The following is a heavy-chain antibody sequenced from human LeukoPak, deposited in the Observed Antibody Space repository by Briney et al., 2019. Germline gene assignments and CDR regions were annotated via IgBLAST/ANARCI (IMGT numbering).Heavy chain of an antibody. CDR1: GFTVSSNY. CDR2: IYSGGST. CDR3: ASPGGFGELLRV. D-gene: IGHD3-10*01. J-gene: IGHJ6*02. V-gene: IGHV3-66*01. Sequence: GFPRLSCAASGFTVSSNYMSWVRQAPGKGLEWVSVIYSGGSTYYADSVKGRFTISRDNSKNTLYLQMNSLRAEDTAVYYCASPGGFGELLRVWGQGTTVTVSS.